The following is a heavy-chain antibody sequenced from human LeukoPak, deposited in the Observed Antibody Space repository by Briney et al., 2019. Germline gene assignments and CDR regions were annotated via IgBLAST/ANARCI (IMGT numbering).Heavy chain of an antibody. J-gene: IGHJ4*02. D-gene: IGHD3-10*01. V-gene: IGHV1-69*13. Sequence: GASVRVSCKASGGTFSSYAISWVRQAPGQGLEWMGGIIPIFGTANYAQKFQGRVTITADESTSTAYMELSSLRSEDTAVYYCARAPYYYGSGSYLDYWGQGTLVTVSS. CDR2: IIPIFGTA. CDR3: ARAPYYYGSGSYLDY. CDR1: GGTFSSYA.